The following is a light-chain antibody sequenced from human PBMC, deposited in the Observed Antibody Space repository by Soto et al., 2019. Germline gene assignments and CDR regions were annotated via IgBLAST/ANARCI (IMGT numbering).Light chain of an antibody. CDR3: NSYAGGLVL. J-gene: IGLJ2*01. CDR1: NNDVGFYNY. Sequence: QSALTQPRSVSGSPGQSVTISCTGTNNDVGFYNYVSWYQQQLGKAPKLLIYDVNKRPSGVPPRFSGSKSANTASLTISGLQAADEADYYCNSYAGGLVLFGGGTQLTGL. V-gene: IGLV2-11*01. CDR2: DVN.